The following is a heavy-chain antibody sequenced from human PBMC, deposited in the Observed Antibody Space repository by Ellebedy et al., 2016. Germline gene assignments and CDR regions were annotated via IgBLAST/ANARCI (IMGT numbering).Heavy chain of an antibody. CDR3: ARGQYGSGTYYKGVTWFDP. J-gene: IGHJ5*02. CDR1: GYTFTGHF. CDR2: INPNSGGT. D-gene: IGHD3-10*01. Sequence: ASVKVSCKASGYTFTGHFIHWVRQAPGQGLEWMGWINPNSGGTNCSQKFQGWVTMTRDTSISTAYMELSRLRSDDTAVYYCARGQYGSGTYYKGVTWFDPWGQGTLVTVSS. V-gene: IGHV1-2*04.